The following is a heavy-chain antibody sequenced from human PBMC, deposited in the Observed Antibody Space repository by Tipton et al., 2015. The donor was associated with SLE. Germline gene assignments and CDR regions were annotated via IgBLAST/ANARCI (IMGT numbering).Heavy chain of an antibody. CDR3: ASSIMITFGGGGYFDY. J-gene: IGHJ4*02. V-gene: IGHV4-59*08. D-gene: IGHD3-16*01. Sequence: TLSLTCTVSGGSISSYYWSWIRQPPGKGLEWIGYIYYSGSTNYNPSLKSRVTISVDTSKNQFSLKLSSVTAADTAVYYCASSIMITFGGGGYFDYWGQGTLATVSS. CDR1: GGSISSYY. CDR2: IYYSGST.